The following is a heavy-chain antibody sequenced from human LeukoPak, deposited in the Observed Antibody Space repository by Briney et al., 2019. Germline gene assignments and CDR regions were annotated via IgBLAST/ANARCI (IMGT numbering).Heavy chain of an antibody. Sequence: GGSLRLSCAASGFTFSSFWMHWVRQVPGKGLVWVSRINTDGSSTTYANSVKGRFTISRDNAKNTLYLQMNSLRAEDTAVYYCASLPFEWGQGTLVTVSA. CDR1: GFTFSSFW. D-gene: IGHD3-16*01. V-gene: IGHV3-74*01. CDR2: INTDGSST. J-gene: IGHJ4*02. CDR3: ASLPFE.